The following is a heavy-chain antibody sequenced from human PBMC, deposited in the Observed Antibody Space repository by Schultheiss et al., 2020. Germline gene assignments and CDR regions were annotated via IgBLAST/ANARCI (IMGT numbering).Heavy chain of an antibody. J-gene: IGHJ6*02. CDR3: ARETDGYNHPYHYYYGMDV. D-gene: IGHD5-24*01. CDR2: ISYDGSNK. Sequence: GESLKISCIVSGFIFTDHFVDWVRQAPGKGLEWVAVISYDGSNKYYADSVKGRFTISRDNSKNTLYLQMNSLRAEDTAVYYCARETDGYNHPYHYYYGMDVWGQGTTVTVSS. V-gene: IGHV3-30-3*01. CDR1: GFIFTDHF.